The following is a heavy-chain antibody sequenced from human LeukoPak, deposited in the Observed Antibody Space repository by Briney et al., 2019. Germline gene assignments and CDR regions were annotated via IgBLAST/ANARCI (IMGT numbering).Heavy chain of an antibody. D-gene: IGHD1-26*01. J-gene: IGHJ4*02. CDR3: ARGRYSGSYNDY. CDR2: IYYSGST. V-gene: IGHV4-61*01. Sequence: SETLSLTCTVSGGSISSGSYYWSWIRQPPGKGLEWIGYIYYSGSTNYNPSLKSRVTISVDTSKNQFSLKLSSVTAADTAVYYCARGRYSGSYNDYWGQGTLVTVSS. CDR1: GGSISSGSYY.